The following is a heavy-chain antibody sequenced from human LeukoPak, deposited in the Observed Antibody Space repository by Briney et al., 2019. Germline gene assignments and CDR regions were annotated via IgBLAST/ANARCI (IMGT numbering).Heavy chain of an antibody. CDR2: IYSTGTT. J-gene: IGHJ3*02. V-gene: IGHV4-30-4*01. CDR1: GGSISSGDYY. Sequence: SETLSLTCTVSGGSISSGDYYWTWIRQPTGKGLEWIGYIYSTGTTYYNPSLNRRLIMSLDSSENHFSLTLTSVTAADTAVYYCARDRSGGGAESDAFDIWGQGTMVSVSS. D-gene: IGHD1-26*01. CDR3: ARDRSGGGAESDAFDI.